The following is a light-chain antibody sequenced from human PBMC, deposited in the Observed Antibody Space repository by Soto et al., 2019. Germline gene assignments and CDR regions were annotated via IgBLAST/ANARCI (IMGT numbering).Light chain of an antibody. CDR3: QQYGTSPGT. Sequence: EIVLTQSPGTLSLSPGDRATLSCRASQSVRSNFLAWYQQKPGQAPKLLISGACSRATGIPDRFSGSGSGTDFTLTISRLEPEDFALYSCQQYGTSPGTFGQGTKLEIK. CDR2: GAC. CDR1: QSVRSNF. J-gene: IGKJ2*02. V-gene: IGKV3-20*01.